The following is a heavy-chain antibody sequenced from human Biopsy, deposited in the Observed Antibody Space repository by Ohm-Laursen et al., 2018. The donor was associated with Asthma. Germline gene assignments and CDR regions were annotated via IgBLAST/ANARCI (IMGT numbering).Heavy chain of an antibody. Sequence: SETLSLTCCVSGASVSTPNYWAWIRQPPGKRLEWVGSVYYTGNTYYNQSLKSRLSLSVDTSRNQFSLRLRSVTATDTAVYYCARHWSGNGWLDVYNYFDPWGQGTQVTVSS. J-gene: IGHJ5*01. CDR2: VYYTGNT. CDR3: ARHWSGNGWLDVYNYFDP. V-gene: IGHV4-38-2*01. D-gene: IGHD5-24*01. CDR1: GASVSTPNY.